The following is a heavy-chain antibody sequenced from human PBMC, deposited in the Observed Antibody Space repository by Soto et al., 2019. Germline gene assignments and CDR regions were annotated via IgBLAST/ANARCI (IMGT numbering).Heavy chain of an antibody. CDR2: IYYSGST. J-gene: IGHJ4*02. D-gene: IGHD3-10*01. CDR3: ARRYGWNFAY. CDR1: GGSTKSRSYY. V-gene: IGHV4-39*07. Sequence: PSETMYPSSTVSGGSTKSRSYYWGCIRQHQGKGLEWSGYIYYSGSTYYTPSLKSRVTMSVDTSKNQFSLKLTSVTSAYTAVYYCARRYGWNFAYWGQGTLVTVSS.